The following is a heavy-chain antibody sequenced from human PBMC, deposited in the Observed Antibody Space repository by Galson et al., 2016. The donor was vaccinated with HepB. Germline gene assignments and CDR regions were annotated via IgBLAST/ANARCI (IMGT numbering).Heavy chain of an antibody. CDR1: GFTFSQRG. V-gene: IGHV3-30*18. J-gene: IGHJ4*02. CDR2: DSMDGRRK. CDR3: AKRHEYCPPVGCSVDY. D-gene: IGHD2/OR15-2a*01. Sequence: SLRLSCAASGFTFSQRGMHWVRQAPGKGLEWVAADSMDGRRKFYADSVKGRFTISRDNSNNMLLLQMSSLRVDDTGVYYCAKRHEYCPPVGCSVDYWGQGTLVSVSS.